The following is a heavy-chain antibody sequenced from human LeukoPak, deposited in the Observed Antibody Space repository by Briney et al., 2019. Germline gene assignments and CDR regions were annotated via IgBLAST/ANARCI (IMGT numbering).Heavy chain of an antibody. Sequence: ASVKVSCKASGYTFTSYAMHWVRQAPGQRLEWMGWINAGNGNTKYSQKFQGRVTITRDTSASTAYMELSSLRSEDTAVYYCERDHSSGREFDYWGQGTLVTVSS. V-gene: IGHV1-3*01. J-gene: IGHJ4*02. CDR2: INAGNGNT. D-gene: IGHD6-19*01. CDR3: ERDHSSGREFDY. CDR1: GYTFTSYA.